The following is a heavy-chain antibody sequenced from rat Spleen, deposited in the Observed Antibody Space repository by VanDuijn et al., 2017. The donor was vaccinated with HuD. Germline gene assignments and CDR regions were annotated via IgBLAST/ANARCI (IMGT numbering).Heavy chain of an antibody. Sequence: EVQLVESGGGLEQPGRSLKLSCAASGFTFSDYNMAWVRQAPKKGLEWVATIIYDGSRTYYRDSVKGRFTISRDNAKSTLYLQMDSLRSEDTASYYCARLRQYYEVMDAWGQGASVTVSS. V-gene: IGHV5S10*01. CDR3: ARLRQYYEVMDA. CDR1: GFTFSDYN. D-gene: IGHD1-6*01. CDR2: IIYDGSRT. J-gene: IGHJ4*01.